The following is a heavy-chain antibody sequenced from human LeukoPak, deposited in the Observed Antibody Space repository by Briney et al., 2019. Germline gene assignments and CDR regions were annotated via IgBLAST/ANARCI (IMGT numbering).Heavy chain of an antibody. CDR2: IDTKTGNP. Sequence: ASVKVSCKASGYTFSSCAINWVQQAPGQGLEYMGWIDTKTGNPTYAQGFTGRFVFSLDTSVSTAYLQISSLKAEDTAVYYCAIHPSDSSGYFPYWGQGALVTVSS. V-gene: IGHV7-4-1*02. J-gene: IGHJ4*02. CDR3: AIHPSDSSGYFPY. D-gene: IGHD3-22*01. CDR1: GYTFSSCA.